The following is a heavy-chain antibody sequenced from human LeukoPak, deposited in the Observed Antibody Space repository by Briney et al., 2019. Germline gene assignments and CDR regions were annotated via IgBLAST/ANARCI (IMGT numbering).Heavy chain of an antibody. CDR1: GFTFSSYW. J-gene: IGHJ6*02. V-gene: IGHV3-7*01. CDR2: IKQDGSEK. D-gene: IGHD6-13*01. CDR3: ARDISGRVYYYYYYGMDV. Sequence: GGSLRLSCAASGFTFSSYWMSWVRQAPGKGLEWVANIKQDGSEKYYVDSMKGRFTISRDNAKNSLYLQMNSLRAEDTAVYYCARDISGRVYYYYYYGMDVWGQGTTVTVSS.